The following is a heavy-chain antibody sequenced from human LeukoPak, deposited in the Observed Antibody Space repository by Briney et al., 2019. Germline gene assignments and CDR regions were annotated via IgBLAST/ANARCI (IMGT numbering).Heavy chain of an antibody. CDR2: INHSGST. CDR1: GGSFSGYY. J-gene: IGHJ4*02. D-gene: IGHD2-15*01. V-gene: IGHV4-34*01. Sequence: SETLSLTCAVYGGSFSGYYWSWIRRPPGKGLEWIGEINHSGSTNYNPSLKSRVTISVDTSKNQFSLKLSSVTAADKAVYYCAQGGCSGGSCYPLGYWGQGTLVTVSS. CDR3: AQGGCSGGSCYPLGY.